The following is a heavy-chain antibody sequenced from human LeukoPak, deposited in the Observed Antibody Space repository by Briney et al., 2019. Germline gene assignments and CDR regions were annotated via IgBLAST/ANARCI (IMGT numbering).Heavy chain of an antibody. D-gene: IGHD2-8*01. CDR3: ARYAGRGQGPGDY. CDR1: GFGFSDHY. V-gene: IGHV3-11*01. CDR2: ISPSGGDI. Sequence: GESLRLSCAASGFGFSDHYMSWIRQAPGKGPEYISYISPSGGDIAYTDSVKGRFTNSRDNAKNSLLLQMGSRRVEDTAVYYCARYAGRGQGPGDYWGQGILVTVSS. J-gene: IGHJ4*02.